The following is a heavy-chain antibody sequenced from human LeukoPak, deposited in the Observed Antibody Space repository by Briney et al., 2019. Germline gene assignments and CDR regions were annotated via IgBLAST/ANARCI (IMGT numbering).Heavy chain of an antibody. Sequence: SETLSPTCTVSGGSISSYYWSWIRQPPGKGLEWIGYIYYSGSTNYNPSLKSRVTISVDTSKNQFSLKLSSVTAADTAVYYCARDGDSSGSDWGQGTLVTVSS. CDR3: ARDGDSSGSD. CDR2: IYYSGST. D-gene: IGHD3-22*01. J-gene: IGHJ4*02. V-gene: IGHV4-59*12. CDR1: GGSISSYY.